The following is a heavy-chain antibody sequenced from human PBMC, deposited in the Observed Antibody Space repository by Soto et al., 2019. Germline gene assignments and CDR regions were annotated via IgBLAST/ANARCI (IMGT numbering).Heavy chain of an antibody. Sequence: GGSLRLSCAASGFTFSSYEMNWVRQAPGKGLEWVSYISSSGSTIYYADSVKGRFTISRDNAKNSLYLQMNSLRAEDTAVYYCARDGDYSPLYYYYGMDVWGQGTTVTVSS. CDR1: GFTFSSYE. D-gene: IGHD4-4*01. V-gene: IGHV3-48*03. J-gene: IGHJ6*02. CDR2: ISSSGSTI. CDR3: ARDGDYSPLYYYYGMDV.